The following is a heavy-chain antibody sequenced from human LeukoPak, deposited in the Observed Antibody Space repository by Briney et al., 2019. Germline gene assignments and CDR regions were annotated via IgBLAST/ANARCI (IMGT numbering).Heavy chain of an antibody. CDR2: MYLSGTT. CDR1: GDSINSLDL. V-gene: IGHV4-4*02. D-gene: IGHD3-22*01. Sequence: ASETLSLTCTVSGDSINSLDLWSWVRQPPGKGLEWIGEMYLSGTTHSNPSVKSRVTILIDKSKNQFFLNLSSVTAADTAVYYCAGLVGRYSSGLYYYYFDYWGQGTLVTVSS. J-gene: IGHJ4*02. CDR3: AGLVGRYSSGLYYYYFDY.